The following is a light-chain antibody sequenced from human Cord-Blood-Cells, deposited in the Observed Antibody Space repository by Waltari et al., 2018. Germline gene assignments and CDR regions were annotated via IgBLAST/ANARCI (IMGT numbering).Light chain of an antibody. CDR3: QQSYSTPLT. CDR2: AAS. CDR1: QSISSY. J-gene: IGKJ4*01. V-gene: IGKV1-39*01. Sequence: DIQMTQSPSSLSASVGDRVTITCRASQSISSYLNWYQQKPGKAPKLLIYAASSLQSGVPSRFSGSGSGTDFTLTIISLQPEDFATYYCQQSYSTPLTFCGGTKVEIK.